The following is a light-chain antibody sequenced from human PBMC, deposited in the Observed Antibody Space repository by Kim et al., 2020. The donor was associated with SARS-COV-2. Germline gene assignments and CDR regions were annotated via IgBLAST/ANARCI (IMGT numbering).Light chain of an antibody. Sequence: QSALTQPASVSGSPGQSITISCTGTSSDVGGYGYVSWYQQHPGKAPKLMIYDVSNRPSGVSNRFSGSKSGNTASLTISGLQAEDEANYYCSSYTTSSTPVVFGGGTKLTVL. V-gene: IGLV2-14*03. CDR1: SSDVGGYGY. J-gene: IGLJ2*01. CDR3: SSYTTSSTPVV. CDR2: DVS.